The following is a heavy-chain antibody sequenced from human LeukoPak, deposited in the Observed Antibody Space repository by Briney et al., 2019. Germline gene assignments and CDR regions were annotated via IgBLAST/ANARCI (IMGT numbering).Heavy chain of an antibody. CDR2: ISYDGSNK. J-gene: IGHJ6*02. Sequence: GGSLRLSCAASGFTFSSYAMHWVRQAPGKGLEWVAVISYDGSNKYYADSVKGRFTISRDNSKNTLYLQMNSLRAEETAVYYCAREYYDILTGYYPYYYYYGMDVWGQGTTVTVSS. CDR3: AREYYDILTGYYPYYYYYGMDV. CDR1: GFTFSSYA. D-gene: IGHD3-9*01. V-gene: IGHV3-30-3*01.